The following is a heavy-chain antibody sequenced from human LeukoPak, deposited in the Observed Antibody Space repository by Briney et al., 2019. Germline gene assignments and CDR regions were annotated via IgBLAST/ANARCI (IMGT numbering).Heavy chain of an antibody. CDR1: GASFSLYH. Sequence: LSLNCGVHGASFSLYHWSWIRQSPGKGLEWDGRTRNKANAYSTEYAASVKGRFTISRDGSENSLYLRMNSLTTEDTAVYYCVRCPGGGVDFDYWGQGTLVTVSS. D-gene: IGHD1-26*01. CDR3: VRCPGGGVDFDY. V-gene: IGHV3-72*01. CDR2: TRNKANAYST. J-gene: IGHJ4*02.